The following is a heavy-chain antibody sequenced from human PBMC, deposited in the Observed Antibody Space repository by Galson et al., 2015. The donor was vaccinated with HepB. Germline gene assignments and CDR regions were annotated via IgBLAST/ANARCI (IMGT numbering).Heavy chain of an antibody. D-gene: IGHD2-2*01. CDR3: ARTPCSSTSCYEWGYYFDY. Sequence: SLRLSCAASGFTFSDYYMSWIRQAPGKGLEWVSYISSSGSTIYYADSVKGRFTISRDNAKNSLYLQMNSLRAEDTAVYYCARTPCSSTSCYEWGYYFDYWGQGTLVTVSS. V-gene: IGHV3-11*01. J-gene: IGHJ4*02. CDR2: ISSSGSTI. CDR1: GFTFSDYY.